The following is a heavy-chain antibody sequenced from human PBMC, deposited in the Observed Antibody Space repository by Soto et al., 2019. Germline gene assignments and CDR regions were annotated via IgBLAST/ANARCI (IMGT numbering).Heavy chain of an antibody. CDR3: ARGFTGSAGRFDP. J-gene: IGHJ5*02. CDR1: GYSFTSYW. V-gene: IGHV5-10-1*01. Sequence: GESLTISCKGSGYSFTSYWISWVRQMPGKGLEWMGRIDPSDSYTIYSPSFQGLVTISADTSLNTAYLQWDSLRASDTAIYYCARGFTGSAGRFDPWGQGTVVTVSS. CDR2: IDPSDSYT. D-gene: IGHD2-8*02.